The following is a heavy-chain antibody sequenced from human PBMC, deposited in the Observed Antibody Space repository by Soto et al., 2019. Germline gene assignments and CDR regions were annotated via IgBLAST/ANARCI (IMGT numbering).Heavy chain of an antibody. CDR1: GFSLSNTRMG. CDR3: ARIKADYYYYYMDV. CDR2: IFSNDEK. V-gene: IGHV2-26*01. Sequence: SGPTLVNPTETLAQTCTVSGFSLSNTRMGVSWIRQPPGKALEWLAHIFSNDEKPYSTSLKSRLTISKDTSKSQVVLTMTNMDPVDTATYYCARIKADYYYYYMDVWGKGTTVTVSS. J-gene: IGHJ6*03.